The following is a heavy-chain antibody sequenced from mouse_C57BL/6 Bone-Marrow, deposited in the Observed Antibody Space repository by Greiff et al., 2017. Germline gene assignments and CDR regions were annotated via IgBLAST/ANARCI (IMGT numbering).Heavy chain of an antibody. CDR3: ASVITTVVAPPGY. J-gene: IGHJ2*01. CDR1: GYTFTSYT. Sequence: QVQLKESGAELARPGASVKMSCKASGYTFTSYTMHWVKQRPGQGLEWIGYINPSSGYTKYNQKFKDKATLTADKSSSTAYMQLSSLTSEDSAVYYCASVITTVVAPPGYWGQGTTLTVSS. D-gene: IGHD1-1*01. V-gene: IGHV1-4*01. CDR2: INPSSGYT.